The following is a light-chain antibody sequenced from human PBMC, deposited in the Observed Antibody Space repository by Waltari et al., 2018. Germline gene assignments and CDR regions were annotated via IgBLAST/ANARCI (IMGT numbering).Light chain of an antibody. CDR2: GAS. Sequence: DIQLTQSPSTLSASVGDGVTIACRASQSVVNWLAWDQQKPGKAPRLLIDGASSLESGVPSRFSGSGSGTEFTLSISSLQPDDFATYYCQQYNNYPYTFGQGTKLEIK. V-gene: IGKV1-5*03. J-gene: IGKJ2*01. CDR3: QQYNNYPYT. CDR1: QSVVNW.